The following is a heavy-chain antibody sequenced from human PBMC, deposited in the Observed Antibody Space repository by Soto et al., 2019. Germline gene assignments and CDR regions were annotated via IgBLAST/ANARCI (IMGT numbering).Heavy chain of an antibody. J-gene: IGHJ4*02. CDR1: GSSILSTTKY. V-gene: IGHV4-39*01. CDR3: ARQDHGDYEFFFDY. Sequence: XETLSLTCTVAGSSILSTTKYWGLIRQPPGRGLEWIGTISSIGSTYYNPSLEGRVTISVDTSKNQFSLKVTSVTAADTGLYYCARQDHGDYEFFFDYWGQGNLVTVSS. CDR2: ISSIGST. D-gene: IGHD4-17*01.